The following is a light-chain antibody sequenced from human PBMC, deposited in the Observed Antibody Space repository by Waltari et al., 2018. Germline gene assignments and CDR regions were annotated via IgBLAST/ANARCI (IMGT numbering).Light chain of an antibody. CDR3: QSYDSDRSWV. J-gene: IGLJ3*02. CDR2: ADS. Sequence: FILTQPHSVSESPGKTVTISCTGSGGSFAFNYVQWYQQRPDRAPPPVIYADSQRPPGVPVRFAGSIDSSSNSASLTSSGRRTEDEADYYCQSYDSDRSWVFGGGTHLTVL. V-gene: IGLV6-57*02. CDR1: GGSFAFNY.